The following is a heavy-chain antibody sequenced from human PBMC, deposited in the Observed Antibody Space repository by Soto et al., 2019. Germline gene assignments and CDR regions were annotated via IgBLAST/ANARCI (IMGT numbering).Heavy chain of an antibody. D-gene: IGHD2-15*01. J-gene: IGHJ4*02. CDR1: GYTFTSYY. CDR3: ARVFCSGGSCYSIDY. V-gene: IGHV1-46*03. Sequence: ASVKVSCKASGYTFTSYYMHWVRQAPGQGLEWMGIINPSGGSTSYAQKFQGRVTMTRDTSTSTVYMELSSLRSEDTAVYYCARVFCSGGSCYSIDYWGQGTLVTVSS. CDR2: INPSGGST.